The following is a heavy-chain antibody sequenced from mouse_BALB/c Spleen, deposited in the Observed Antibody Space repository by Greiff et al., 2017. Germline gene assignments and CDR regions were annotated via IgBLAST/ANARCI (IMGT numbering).Heavy chain of an antibody. CDR1: GFTFSSYG. CDR2: ISSGGSYT. V-gene: IGHV5-6*01. D-gene: IGHD2-14*01. J-gene: IGHJ1*01. Sequence: EVQGVESGGDLVKPGGSLKLSCAASGFTFSSYGMSWVRQTPDKRLEWVATISSGGSYTYYPDSVKGRFTISRDNAKNTLYLQMSSLKSEDTAMYYCARHGYRYGNVDVWGAGTTVTVSS. CDR3: ARHGYRYGNVDV.